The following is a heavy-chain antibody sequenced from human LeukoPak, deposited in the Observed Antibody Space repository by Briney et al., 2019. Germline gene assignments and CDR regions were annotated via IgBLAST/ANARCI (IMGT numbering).Heavy chain of an antibody. Sequence: GGSLRLSCAASGFSFTSYWMHWVRQAPGKGLVWVSHINSDGSSTNYADSVKGRFTISRDNAKNSLYLQMNSLRDEDTGVYYCARDASSGYYLNWFDPWGQGTLVTVSS. J-gene: IGHJ5*02. D-gene: IGHD3-22*01. CDR3: ARDASSGYYLNWFDP. CDR2: INSDGSST. CDR1: GFSFTSYW. V-gene: IGHV3-74*01.